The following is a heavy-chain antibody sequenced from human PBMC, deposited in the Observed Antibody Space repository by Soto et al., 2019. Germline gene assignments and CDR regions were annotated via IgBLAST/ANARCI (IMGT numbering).Heavy chain of an antibody. D-gene: IGHD2-2*01. CDR1: GFTFGSYG. V-gene: IGHV3-33*01. Sequence: GGSLILSCAASGFTFGSYGMHWVRQAPGKGLEWVAVIWYDGTNKFYADSVKGRFTISRDNSKNTLYLQMTSLRVDDTAVYYCARDDIVVVPTAWAHNWFDPWGQGTLVTVSS. CDR3: ARDDIVVVPTAWAHNWFDP. CDR2: IWYDGTNK. J-gene: IGHJ5*02.